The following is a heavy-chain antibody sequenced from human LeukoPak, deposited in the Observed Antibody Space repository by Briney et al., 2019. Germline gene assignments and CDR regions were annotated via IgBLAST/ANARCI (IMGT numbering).Heavy chain of an antibody. CDR1: GGSISSYY. V-gene: IGHV4-59*01. D-gene: IGHD2-15*01. J-gene: IGHJ3*02. Sequence: SETLSLTCTVSGGSISSYYWSWIRQPPGKGLEWIGYIYYSGSTNYNPSLKGRVTMSVDTSKNQFSLRLSSVTAADTAVYYCARVGDGWRAAFDIWGQGTMVTVPS. CDR3: ARVGDGWRAAFDI. CDR2: IYYSGST.